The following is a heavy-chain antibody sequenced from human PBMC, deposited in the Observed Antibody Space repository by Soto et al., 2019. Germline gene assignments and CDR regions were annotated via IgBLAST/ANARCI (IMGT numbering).Heavy chain of an antibody. V-gene: IGHV1-3*01. J-gene: IGHJ4*02. CDR3: ARGLNGYLHYFDY. D-gene: IGHD5-18*01. Sequence: GASVKVSCKASGYTFTGYAMHWVRQAPGQRLEWMGWINAGNGNTKYSQKFQGRFTITRDTSASTAYMELSSLRSEDTAVYYCARGLNGYLHYFDYWGQGTPVTVSS. CDR2: INAGNGNT. CDR1: GYTFTGYA.